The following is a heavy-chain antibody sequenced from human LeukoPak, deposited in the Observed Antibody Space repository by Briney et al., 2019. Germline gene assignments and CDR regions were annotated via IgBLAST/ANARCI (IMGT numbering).Heavy chain of an antibody. Sequence: PSETLSLTCAVYGGSFSGYYWSWIRQPPGKGLGWIGEINHSGSTNYNPSLKSRVTISVDTSKNQFSLKLSSVTAADTAVYYCARIKMVRGVIHYYYYYGMDVWGQGTTVTVS. V-gene: IGHV4-34*01. CDR3: ARIKMVRGVIHYYYYYGMDV. CDR2: INHSGST. J-gene: IGHJ6*02. D-gene: IGHD3-10*01. CDR1: GGSFSGYY.